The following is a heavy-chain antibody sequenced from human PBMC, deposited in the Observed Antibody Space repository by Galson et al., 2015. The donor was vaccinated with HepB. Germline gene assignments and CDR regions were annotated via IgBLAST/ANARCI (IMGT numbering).Heavy chain of an antibody. Sequence: SLRLSCAASGFTLSSYAMHWVRQAPGKGLEWVAVISYGGSNKYYADSVKGRFTISRDNSKNTLYLQMNSLRAEDTAVYYCARDLGGFAELPPYPFDYWGQGTLVTVSS. J-gene: IGHJ4*02. V-gene: IGHV3-30-3*01. CDR2: ISYGGSNK. CDR3: ARDLGGFAELPPYPFDY. D-gene: IGHD3-10*01. CDR1: GFTLSSYA.